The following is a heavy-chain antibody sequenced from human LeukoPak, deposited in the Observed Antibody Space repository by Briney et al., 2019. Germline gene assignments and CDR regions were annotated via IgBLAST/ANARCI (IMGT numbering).Heavy chain of an antibody. CDR3: ARGYMS. CDR1: GYSISSGYY. V-gene: IGHV4-38-2*02. D-gene: IGHD5-24*01. J-gene: IGHJ4*02. CDR2: IYHSGST. Sequence: SETLSLTCTVSGYSISSGYYWGWIRQPPGKGLEWIGSIYHSGSTNYNPSLKSRVTISVDTSKNQFSLKLSSVTAADTAVYYCARGYMSWVQGTLVTVSS.